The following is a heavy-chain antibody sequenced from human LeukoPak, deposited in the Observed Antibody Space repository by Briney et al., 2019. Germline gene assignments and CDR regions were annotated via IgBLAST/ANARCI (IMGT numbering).Heavy chain of an antibody. CDR1: GGSISSGDYY. J-gene: IGHJ4*02. D-gene: IGHD3-3*01. Sequence: SETLSLTCTVSGGSISSGDYYWSWIRQPPGKGLEWIGYIYYSGSTYYDPSLKSRVTISVDTSKNQFSPKLSSVTAADTAVYYCARVRVSQEDFWSGYRPDTYYFDYWGQGTLVAVSS. CDR3: ARVRVSQEDFWSGYRPDTYYFDY. V-gene: IGHV4-30-4*01. CDR2: IYYSGST.